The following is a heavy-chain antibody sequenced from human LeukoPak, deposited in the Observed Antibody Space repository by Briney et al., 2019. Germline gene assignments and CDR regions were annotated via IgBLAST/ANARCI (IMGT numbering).Heavy chain of an antibody. CDR1: GYTFTSYG. D-gene: IGHD3-9*01. Sequence: ASVTVSCKASGYTFTSYGISWVRQAPGQGLVWMGWISAYNGNTNYAQKLQGRVTMTTDTSTSTAYMELRSLRSDDTAVYYCARAGDYDILTGYYDYWGQGTLVTVSS. V-gene: IGHV1-18*01. CDR3: ARAGDYDILTGYYDY. J-gene: IGHJ4*02. CDR2: ISAYNGNT.